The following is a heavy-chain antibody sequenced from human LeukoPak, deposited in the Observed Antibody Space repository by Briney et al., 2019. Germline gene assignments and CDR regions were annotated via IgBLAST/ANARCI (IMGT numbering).Heavy chain of an antibody. J-gene: IGHJ4*02. D-gene: IGHD2-2*01. CDR1: GGSFSGYY. V-gene: IGHV4-34*01. CDR2: INHSGST. CDR3: AGTRDIVVVPAAMPIFDY. Sequence: SETLSLTCAVYGGSFSGYYWSWIRQPPGKGLEWIGEINHSGSTNYNPSLKSRVTISVDTSKNQFSLELSSVTAADTAVYYCAGTRDIVVVPAAMPIFDYWGQGTLVTVSS.